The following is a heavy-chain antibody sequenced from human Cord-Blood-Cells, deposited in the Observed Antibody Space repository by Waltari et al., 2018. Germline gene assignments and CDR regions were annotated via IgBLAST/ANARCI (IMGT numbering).Heavy chain of an antibody. Sequence: QVQLVQAGAEVKKPGSSVKVSCKASGGTFSRYAISWVGQAPGQGLEWMGGIIPIFGTANYAQKFQGRVTITADESTSTAYMELSSLRSEDTAVYYCARDPIQLNAFDIWGQGTMVTVSS. J-gene: IGHJ3*02. CDR2: IIPIFGTA. V-gene: IGHV1-69*01. CDR1: GGTFSRYA. D-gene: IGHD5-18*01. CDR3: ARDPIQLNAFDI.